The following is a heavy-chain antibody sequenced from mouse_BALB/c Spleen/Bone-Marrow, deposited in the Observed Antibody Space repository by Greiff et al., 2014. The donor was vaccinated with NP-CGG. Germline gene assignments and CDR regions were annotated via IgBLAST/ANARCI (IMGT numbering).Heavy chain of an antibody. J-gene: IGHJ4*01. V-gene: IGHV1-4*01. CDR3: TIRYYAMDY. D-gene: IGHD1-1*01. CDR2: IIPSSGYT. CDR1: GYTFTRYT. Sequence: VKLQESGAELARPGASVKMSCQASGYTFTRYTMHWEKQRPGQGLEWIGYIIPSSGYTNYNQKFKDKATLTADKSSRTAYMQLSSLTSEDSAVYYCTIRYYAMDYWGQGTSVTVSS.